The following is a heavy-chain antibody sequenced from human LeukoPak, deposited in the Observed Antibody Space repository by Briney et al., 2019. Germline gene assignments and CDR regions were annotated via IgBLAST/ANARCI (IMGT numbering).Heavy chain of an antibody. V-gene: IGHV3-74*03. J-gene: IGHJ6*02. Sequence: GGSLRLSCAASGFTFSNYWMHWVRQAPGKGLVWVSRINSDGSSTTYADSVKGRFTISRDNARNTLYLQMNSLRAEDTAVYYCARDYGRSRDYGMDVWGQGTTVTVSS. CDR2: INSDGSST. CDR3: ARDYGRSRDYGMDV. D-gene: IGHD3-10*01. CDR1: GFTFSNYW.